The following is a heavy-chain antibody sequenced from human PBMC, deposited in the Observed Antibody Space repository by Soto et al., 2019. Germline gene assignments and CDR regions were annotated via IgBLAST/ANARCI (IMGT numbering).Heavy chain of an antibody. CDR3: ARDLIVLMVYEASGAFDI. D-gene: IGHD2-8*01. CDR1: GYTFTSYG. CDR2: ISAYNGNT. J-gene: IGHJ3*02. V-gene: IGHV1-18*01. Sequence: ASVKVSCKASGYTFTSYGISWVRQAPGQGLEWMGWISAYNGNTNYAQKLQGRVTMTTDTSTSTAYMELRSLRSDDTAVYYCARDLIVLMVYEASGAFDIWGQGTMVTVSS.